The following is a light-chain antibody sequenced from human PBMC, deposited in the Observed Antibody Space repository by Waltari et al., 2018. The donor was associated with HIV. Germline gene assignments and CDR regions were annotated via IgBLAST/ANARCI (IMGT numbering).Light chain of an antibody. CDR1: QSISTW. CDR3: QQYYSSSA. Sequence: DIQMTQSPSTLSASVGDRVTITCRASQSISTWLAWYQQKPGKAPSLLIYSASTLQSGVPSRCSGSGSETEFSLTISSLQSDDFATYYCQQYYSSSAFGPGTKVEIK. V-gene: IGKV1-5*03. CDR2: SAS. J-gene: IGKJ1*01.